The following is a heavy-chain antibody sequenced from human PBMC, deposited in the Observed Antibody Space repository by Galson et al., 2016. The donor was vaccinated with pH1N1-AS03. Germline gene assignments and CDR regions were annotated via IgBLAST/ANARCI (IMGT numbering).Heavy chain of an antibody. J-gene: IGHJ4*02. CDR2: IYPGDSDT. D-gene: IGHD2-2*01. CDR1: GDSFNTYW. CDR3: ARRGHCTGISCYDLDS. Sequence: AEVKKPGESLKISCKGSGDSFNTYWIGWVRQMPGKGLEWMGIIYPGDSDTRYSPSFQGHVTISADASISTAYLQWSSLKASDTAIYYCARRGHCTGISCYDLDSWGQGTMVTVSS. V-gene: IGHV5-51*03.